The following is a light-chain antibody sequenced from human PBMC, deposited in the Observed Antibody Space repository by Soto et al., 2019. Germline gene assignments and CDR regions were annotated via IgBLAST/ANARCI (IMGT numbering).Light chain of an antibody. V-gene: IGKV1-5*03. Sequence: DIQMTQSPSTLSASVGDRVTITCRASQSTNSWLAWYQQKPGKAPKILIYKVSNLESGVPSRFSGSGSGTGFTLTISSLQPDDFATYYCQQYNTYPWTFGQGTKVDIK. CDR3: QQYNTYPWT. J-gene: IGKJ1*01. CDR2: KVS. CDR1: QSTNSW.